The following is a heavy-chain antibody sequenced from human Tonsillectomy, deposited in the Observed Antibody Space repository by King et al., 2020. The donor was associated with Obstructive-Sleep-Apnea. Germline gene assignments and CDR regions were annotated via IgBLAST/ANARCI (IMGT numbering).Heavy chain of an antibody. CDR3: ARHRGVEDYGGYGDYFDY. CDR1: ADSISNYY. Sequence: QLQESGPGLVKPSETLSLTCIVSADSISNYYWSWIRQPPGKGLEGIGYMYYSGNTNYNPSLKSRLTISVDTSKIQFSLRLSSVTAADTAVYYCARHRGVEDYGGYGDYFDYWGQGTLVTVSS. J-gene: IGHJ4*02. D-gene: IGHD5-12*01. V-gene: IGHV4-59*08. CDR2: MYYSGNT.